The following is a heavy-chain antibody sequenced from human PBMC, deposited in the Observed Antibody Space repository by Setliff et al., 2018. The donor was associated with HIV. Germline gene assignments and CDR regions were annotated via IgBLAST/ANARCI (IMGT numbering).Heavy chain of an antibody. CDR3: ATLHHDVSTGRAHYFDY. J-gene: IGHJ4*02. Sequence: GGSLRLSCEASGFTVSSYWMHWVRQAPGKGLEWISYINSNSRTIYYADSVKGRFTISRDNGENSVYLQMNSLRAEDTAVYYCATLHHDVSTGRAHYFDYWGQGTLVTVSS. V-gene: IGHV3-48*01. CDR1: GFTVSSYW. D-gene: IGHD3-9*01. CDR2: INSNSRTI.